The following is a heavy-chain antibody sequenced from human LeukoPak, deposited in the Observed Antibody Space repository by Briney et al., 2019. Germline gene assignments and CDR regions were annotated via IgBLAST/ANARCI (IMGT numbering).Heavy chain of an antibody. CDR1: GFIFSNYA. CDR3: ARDPNGDYIGAFDM. Sequence: GGSLRLSCAASGFIFSNYALMWLRQSPGKELEWVSAIRGSGGGTFYADSVKGRFTISRDNSKNTLYLQMNGLRAEDTAVYYCARDPNGDYIGAFDMWGRGTLVTVSS. J-gene: IGHJ3*02. V-gene: IGHV3-23*01. CDR2: IRGSGGGT. D-gene: IGHD4-17*01.